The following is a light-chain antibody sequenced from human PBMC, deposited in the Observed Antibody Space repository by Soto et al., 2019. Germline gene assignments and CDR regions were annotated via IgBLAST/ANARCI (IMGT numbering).Light chain of an antibody. CDR2: DAS. CDR3: QQYNNWPLT. Sequence: EIVMTQSPVTLSVSPGERATLSCRASQSVRSNLAWYQQKPGQAPRLLMYDASTRATGIPARFSGSGSGTEFTLTISSLQSEDFAVYYCQQYNNWPLTFGGGTQGGYQ. CDR1: QSVRSN. V-gene: IGKV3-15*01. J-gene: IGKJ4*01.